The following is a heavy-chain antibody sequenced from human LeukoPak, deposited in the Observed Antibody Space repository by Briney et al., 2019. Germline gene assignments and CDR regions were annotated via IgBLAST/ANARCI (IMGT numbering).Heavy chain of an antibody. V-gene: IGHV4-59*12. J-gene: IGHJ4*02. Sequence: PSETLSLTCTVSGGSITSYYWSWIRQPPGKGLEWIGYIYYSGCTNYNPSLKSQVTISVDTSKNQFSLKLSSVTAADTAVYYCASRNFGVVTDWGQGTLVTVSS. D-gene: IGHD3-3*01. CDR1: GGSITSYY. CDR2: IYYSGCT. CDR3: ASRNFGVVTD.